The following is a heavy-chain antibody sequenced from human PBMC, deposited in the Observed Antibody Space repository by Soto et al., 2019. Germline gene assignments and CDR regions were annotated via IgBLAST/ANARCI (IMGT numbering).Heavy chain of an antibody. V-gene: IGHV4-34*01. CDR2: INHSGST. CDR3: ARGGYYGSGSIVDYGINV. J-gene: IGHJ6*01. Sequence: SETLSLTCAAYGGSFSGYFWSWIRQPPGKGLEWIGEINHSGSTNYNPSLKSRVTISVDTSKNQFSLKLSSVTAADTAVYYCARGGYYGSGSIVDYGINVWGEGTTDTFSS. CDR1: GGSFSGYF. D-gene: IGHD3-10*01.